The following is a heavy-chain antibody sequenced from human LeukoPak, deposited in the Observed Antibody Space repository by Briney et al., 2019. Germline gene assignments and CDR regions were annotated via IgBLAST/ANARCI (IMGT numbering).Heavy chain of an antibody. CDR3: AKVGVPFDS. CDR2: ISGSGGST. D-gene: IGHD2-8*01. CDR1: GFTFSSYA. V-gene: IGHV3-23*01. Sequence: AGGSLRLSCAASGFTFSSYAMSWVRPAPGKGLEWVTAISGSGGSTYYADSVKGRFTISRDNPKNTLYLQMNSLRAEDTAVYYCAKVGVPFDSWGQGTLVTVSS. J-gene: IGHJ4*02.